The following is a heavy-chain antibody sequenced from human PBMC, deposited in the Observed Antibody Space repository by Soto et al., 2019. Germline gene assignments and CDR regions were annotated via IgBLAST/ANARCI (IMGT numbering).Heavy chain of an antibody. Sequence: SETLCLTCTVSGGSISKSSYYWVWIRQPPGKGLEWVGSMSYSGSTYYNPSLKSRVAISVDTSKKQLSLQVSSVTAAATAVYYCSRRAPEGFDPWGQGTLVTVSS. CDR2: MSYSGST. CDR1: GGSISKSSYY. CDR3: SRRAPEGFDP. J-gene: IGHJ5*02. V-gene: IGHV4-39*01.